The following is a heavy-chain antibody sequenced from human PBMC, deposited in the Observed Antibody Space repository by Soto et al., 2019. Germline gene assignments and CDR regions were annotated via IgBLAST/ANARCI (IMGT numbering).Heavy chain of an antibody. CDR2: ILPFFGKA. D-gene: IGHD3-22*01. V-gene: IGHV1-69*13. CDR1: GGTFSSYA. Sequence: ASVKVSCKASGGTFSSYAISWVRQAPGQGLEWMGGILPFFGKAKYEQKFQGRVTVTADESTSTAYMELSSLRSEDTAVYEWSRGGYDSSGYPYWGQGTPGHVSS. CDR3: SRGGYDSSGYPY. J-gene: IGHJ4*02.